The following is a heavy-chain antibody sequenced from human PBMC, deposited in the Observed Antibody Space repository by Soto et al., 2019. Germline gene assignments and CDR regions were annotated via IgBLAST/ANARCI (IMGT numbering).Heavy chain of an antibody. CDR1: GGSISSSSYY. Sequence: SETLSLTCTVSGGSISSSSYYWGWIRQPPGKGLEWIGSIYYSGSTYYNPSLKSRVTISVDTSKNQFSLKLSSVTAADTAVYYCAVRRVGATTWYYYYYGMDVWGQGTTVT. J-gene: IGHJ6*02. CDR3: AVRRVGATTWYYYYYGMDV. D-gene: IGHD1-26*01. CDR2: IYYSGST. V-gene: IGHV4-39*01.